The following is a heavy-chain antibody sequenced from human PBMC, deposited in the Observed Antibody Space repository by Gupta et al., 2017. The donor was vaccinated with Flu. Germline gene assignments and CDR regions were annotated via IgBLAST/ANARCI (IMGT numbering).Heavy chain of an antibody. CDR3: ARDVANDFWSGYYDY. Sequence: QVQLVESGVGVVQPGRSLRLSCAASGFTFSSHGMHWVRQAPGKGLEWVAVIWYDGSNKYYADSVKGRFTISRDNSKNTLYLQMNSLRAEDTAVYYCARDVANDFWSGYYDYWGQGTLVTVSS. CDR1: GFTFSSHG. V-gene: IGHV3-33*01. CDR2: IWYDGSNK. D-gene: IGHD3-3*01. J-gene: IGHJ4*02.